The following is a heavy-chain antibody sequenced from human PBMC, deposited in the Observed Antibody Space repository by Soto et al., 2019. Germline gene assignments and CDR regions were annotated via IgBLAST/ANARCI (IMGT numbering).Heavy chain of an antibody. D-gene: IGHD4-17*01. V-gene: IGHV3-48*01. Sequence: GGSLRLSCAASGFTFSSYSMNWVRQAPGKGLEWLSYISGSGSTVYYADSVKGRFTISRDNAKNSLYLQMNSLRAEDTAVFYCARDRYGDYIFDYWGQGTLVTVSS. CDR1: GFTFSSYS. CDR2: ISGSGSTV. J-gene: IGHJ4*02. CDR3: ARDRYGDYIFDY.